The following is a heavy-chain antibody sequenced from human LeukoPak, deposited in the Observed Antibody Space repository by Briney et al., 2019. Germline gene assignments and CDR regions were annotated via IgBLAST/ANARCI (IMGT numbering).Heavy chain of an antibody. D-gene: IGHD3-22*01. CDR3: WSSPLPYFYDSSGYYFPDY. Sequence: SETLSLTCTVSGGSISSYYWNWIRQPPGKGLEWIGYIYTSGSTNYNPSLMSRITIFVDTSTNHFVLKLSSVTTADTAVDYCWSSPLPYFYDSSGYYFPDYWGQGTLVTVSS. CDR1: GGSISSYY. V-gene: IGHV4-4*08. J-gene: IGHJ4*02. CDR2: IYTSGST.